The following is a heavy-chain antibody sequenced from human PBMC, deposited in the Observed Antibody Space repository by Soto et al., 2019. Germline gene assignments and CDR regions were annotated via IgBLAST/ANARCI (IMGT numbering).Heavy chain of an antibody. CDR3: ARGVQLKYYFDY. CDR1: GFAFSTYG. D-gene: IGHD5-18*01. J-gene: IGHJ4*02. V-gene: IGHV1-18*01. Sequence: ASVKVSCKASGFAFSTYGISWVRQAPGQGLEWMGGISPNNGNADYAQKFQGRVTMTADTSTSTAYMELSSLRSEDTAVYYCARGVQLKYYFDYWGQGTLVTVSS. CDR2: ISPNNGNA.